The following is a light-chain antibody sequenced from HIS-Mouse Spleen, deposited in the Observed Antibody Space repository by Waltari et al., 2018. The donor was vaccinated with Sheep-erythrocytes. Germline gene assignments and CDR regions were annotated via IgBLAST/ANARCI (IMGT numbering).Light chain of an antibody. Sequence: AIQLTQSPSSLSASVGDRVTITCRASQGISIALAWYQQKPWKAPKLLIYDASSLESGVPSRFSGSGSGTDFTLTISSLQPEDFATYYCQQFNSYPHGYTFGQGTKLEIK. V-gene: IGKV1-13*02. CDR1: QGISIA. J-gene: IGKJ2*01. CDR3: QQFNSYPHGYT. CDR2: DAS.